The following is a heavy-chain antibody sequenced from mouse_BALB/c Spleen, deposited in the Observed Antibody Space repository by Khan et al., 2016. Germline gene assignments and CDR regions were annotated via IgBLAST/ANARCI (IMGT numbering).Heavy chain of an antibody. J-gene: IGHJ2*01. CDR1: GFSLTGYG. Sequence: QVQLKQSGPGLVAPSQSLSITCTVAGFSLTGYGVNWVRQPPGKGLEWLGMIWGDGSTDYNSALKSRLSISKDNSKSQVFLKMNSLQTDDTARYYCAREGDGYYFDYWGQGTTLTVSS. CDR2: IWGDGST. V-gene: IGHV2-6-7*01. CDR3: AREGDGYYFDY. D-gene: IGHD2-3*01.